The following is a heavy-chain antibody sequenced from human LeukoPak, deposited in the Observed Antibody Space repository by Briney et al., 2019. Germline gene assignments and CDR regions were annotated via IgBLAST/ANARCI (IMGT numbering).Heavy chain of an antibody. J-gene: IGHJ4*02. CDR3: AKDPRMTSVTLPDY. CDR2: IWYDGSDQ. CDR1: GFVFSSHG. D-gene: IGHD4-17*01. V-gene: IGHV3-30*02. Sequence: GGSLRLSCVASGFVFSSHGMNWVRQAPGKGLEWLTVIWYDGSDQYYADSVKGRFTISRDNSKYTLYLQMNSLRAEDTAVYYCAKDPRMTSVTLPDYWGQGTLVTVSS.